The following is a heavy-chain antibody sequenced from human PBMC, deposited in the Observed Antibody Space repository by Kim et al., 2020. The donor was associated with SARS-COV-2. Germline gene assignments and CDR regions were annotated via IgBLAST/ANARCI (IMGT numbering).Heavy chain of an antibody. CDR3: AQIRCYCSSTRCQAAYFDY. CDR1: GFSLSTRGMC. Sequence: SGPTLVNPTQTLTLTCSFSGFSLSTRGMCVSWIRQPPGKALEWLARIDWDDDKYYSTSLKTRLTISKDTSKNQVVLTMTNMDPVDTATYYCAQIRCYCSSTRCQAAYFDYWGQGILVTVSS. V-gene: IGHV2-70*11. J-gene: IGHJ4*02. D-gene: IGHD2-2*01. CDR2: IDWDDDK.